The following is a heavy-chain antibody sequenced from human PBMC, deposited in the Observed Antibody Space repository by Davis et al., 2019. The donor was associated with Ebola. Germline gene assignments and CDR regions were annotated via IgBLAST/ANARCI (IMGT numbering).Heavy chain of an antibody. J-gene: IGHJ5*02. CDR3: ARGTSSGWLGNWFDP. CDR2: LSAYNGNT. D-gene: IGHD6-19*01. V-gene: IGHV1-18*01. Sequence: ASVKVSCKASGYTFTIYGISWVRQAPGQGLEWMGWLSAYNGNTNYAQKLQGRVTMTTDTSTSTAYMELRSLRSDDTAVYYCARGTSSGWLGNWFDPWGQGTLVTVSS. CDR1: GYTFTIYG.